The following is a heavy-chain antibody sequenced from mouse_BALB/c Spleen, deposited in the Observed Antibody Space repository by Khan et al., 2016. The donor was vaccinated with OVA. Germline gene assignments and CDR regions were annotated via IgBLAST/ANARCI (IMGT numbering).Heavy chain of an antibody. D-gene: IGHD2-1*01. CDR3: ARLGNS. J-gene: IGHJ3*01. V-gene: IGHV5-6*01. CDR1: GFTFSSYG. Sequence: EVELVESGGDLVKPGGSLKLSCAASGFTFSSYGMSWVRQTPDKRLEWVATTTSGGSYTYYPDSVKGRFTISRDNAKNTLYLQMTSLKSEDTAMXYCARLGNSWGQGTLVTVSA. CDR2: TTSGGSYT.